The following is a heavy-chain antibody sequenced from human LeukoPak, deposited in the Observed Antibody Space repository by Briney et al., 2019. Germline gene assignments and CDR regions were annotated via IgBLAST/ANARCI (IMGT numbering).Heavy chain of an antibody. CDR2: INPNSGGT. D-gene: IGHD4-23*01. Sequence: ASVKVSCKASGYTFTGYYMHWVRQAPGQGLEWMGWINPNSGGTNYAQKFQGRVTMTRDTPISTAYMELSRLRSDDTAVYYCARQNDYGGGGGWFDPWGQGTLVTVSS. CDR3: ARQNDYGGGGGWFDP. J-gene: IGHJ5*02. V-gene: IGHV1-2*02. CDR1: GYTFTGYY.